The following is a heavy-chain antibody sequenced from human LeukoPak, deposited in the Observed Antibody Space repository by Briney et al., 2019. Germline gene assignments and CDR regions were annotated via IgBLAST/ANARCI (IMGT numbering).Heavy chain of an antibody. V-gene: IGHV1-3*01. CDR1: GGTFTSYA. Sequence: GASVKVSCKASGGTFTSYAMHWVRQAPGQRLEWMGWINAGNGNTKYSQKFQGRVTITRDTSASTAYMELSSLRSEDTAVYYCARAIAAAGTGGAFDIWGQGTMVTVSS. CDR3: ARAIAAAGTGGAFDI. D-gene: IGHD6-13*01. CDR2: INAGNGNT. J-gene: IGHJ3*02.